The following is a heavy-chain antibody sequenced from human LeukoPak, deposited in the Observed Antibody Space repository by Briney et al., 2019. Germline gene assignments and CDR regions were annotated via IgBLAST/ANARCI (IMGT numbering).Heavy chain of an antibody. D-gene: IGHD3-3*01. CDR1: GGSISSGDYY. CDR3: ARNPAGGVLRFSTINLRNWFDP. V-gene: IGHV4-30-4*01. J-gene: IGHJ5*02. CDR2: IYYSGST. Sequence: PSETLSLTCTVSGGSISSGDYYWSWIRQPPGKGLEWIGYIYYSGSTYYNPSLKSRVTISVDTSKNQFSLKLSSVTAADTAVYYCARNPAGGVLRFSTINLRNWFDPWGQGTLVTVSS.